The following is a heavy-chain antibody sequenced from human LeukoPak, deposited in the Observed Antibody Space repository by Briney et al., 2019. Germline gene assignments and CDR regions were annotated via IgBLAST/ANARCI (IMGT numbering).Heavy chain of an antibody. CDR2: IYYSGST. Sequence: SEALSLTCTVSGGSISSYYWSWIRQPPGKGLEWIGYIYYSGSTNYNPSLKSRVTISVDTSKNQFSLKLSSVTAADTPVYYCARVVSYSNYGASYYYSYTHVWAKGTTVTVSS. D-gene: IGHD4-11*01. CDR3: ARVVSYSNYGASYYYSYTHV. CDR1: GGSISSYY. J-gene: IGHJ6*03. V-gene: IGHV4-59*01.